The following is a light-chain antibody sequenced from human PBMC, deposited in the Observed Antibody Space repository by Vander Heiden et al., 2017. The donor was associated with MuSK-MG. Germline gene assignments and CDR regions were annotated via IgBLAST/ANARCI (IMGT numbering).Light chain of an antibody. CDR3: SSDAGSNAYV. J-gene: IGLJ1*01. V-gene: IGLV2-8*01. Sequence: QSALTQPPSASGSPGQSVTISCTGTSSDVGGDNSVSWYQQHPGKAPKLMIYEVSKRPAGVPDRFFGSKSGNTASLTVSGLQAEEEADYYCSSDAGSNAYVFGTGTKVTVL. CDR2: EVS. CDR1: SSDVGGDNS.